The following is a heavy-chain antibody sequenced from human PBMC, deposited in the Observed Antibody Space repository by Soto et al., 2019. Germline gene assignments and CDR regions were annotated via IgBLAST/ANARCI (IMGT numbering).Heavy chain of an antibody. D-gene: IGHD3-10*01. V-gene: IGHV1-18*01. CDR1: GYTFTSYG. Sequence: ASVKVSCKASGYTFTSYGISLVRQAPGQGLEWMGWISAYNGNTNYAQKLQGRVTMTTDTSTSTAYMELRSLRSDDTAVYYCARTDPMVRGVITTSIKPVDYWGQGTLVTLSS. J-gene: IGHJ4*02. CDR3: ARTDPMVRGVITTSIKPVDY. CDR2: ISAYNGNT.